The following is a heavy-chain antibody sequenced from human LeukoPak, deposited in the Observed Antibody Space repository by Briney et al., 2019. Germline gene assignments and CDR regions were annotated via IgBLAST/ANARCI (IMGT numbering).Heavy chain of an antibody. CDR1: GFTFSSYD. V-gene: IGHV3-30*02. D-gene: IGHD3-10*02. CDR3: AELGITMIGGV. Sequence: GGSLRLSCAVSGFTFSSYDMHWVRQAPGKGLEWVTFIQYDGSNKYYADSVKGRFTTSRDNSKNTLYLQMNSLRAEDTAVYYCAELGITMIGGVWGKGTTVTISS. CDR2: IQYDGSNK. J-gene: IGHJ6*04.